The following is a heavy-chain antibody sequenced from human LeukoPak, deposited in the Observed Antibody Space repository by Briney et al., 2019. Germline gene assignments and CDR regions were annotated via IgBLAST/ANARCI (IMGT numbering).Heavy chain of an antibody. J-gene: IGHJ4*02. V-gene: IGHV1-2*02. D-gene: IGHD6-19*01. CDR1: GYTFTGYY. Sequence: ASVKVSCKASGYTFTGYYMHWVRQAPGQGLGWMGWINPNSGGTNYAQKFQGRVTMTRDTSISTAYMELSRLRSDDTAVYYCARGSKYSSGWYLHWGQGTLVTVSS. CDR3: ARGSKYSSGWYLH. CDR2: INPNSGGT.